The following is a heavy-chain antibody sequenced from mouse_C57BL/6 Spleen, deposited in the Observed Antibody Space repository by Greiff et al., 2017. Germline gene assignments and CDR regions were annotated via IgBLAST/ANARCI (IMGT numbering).Heavy chain of an antibody. CDR3: ARGRTGSFDY. D-gene: IGHD4-1*01. Sequence: QVHVKQSGAELVRPGTSVKLSCKASGYTFTSYWMHWVKQRPGQGLEWIGVIDPSDSYTNYNQKFKGKATLTVDTSSSTAYMQLSSLTSEDAAVYYGARGRTGSFDYWGQGTTLTVSS. CDR2: IDPSDSYT. J-gene: IGHJ2*01. CDR1: GYTFTSYW. V-gene: IGHV1-59*01.